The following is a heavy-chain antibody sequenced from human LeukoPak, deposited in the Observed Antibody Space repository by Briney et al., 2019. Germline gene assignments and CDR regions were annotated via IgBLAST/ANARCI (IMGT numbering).Heavy chain of an antibody. V-gene: IGHV3-23*01. CDR3: ARADPGRPDSFDI. CDR1: GFTFSSYA. CDR2: ISGSGGST. Sequence: PGGSLRLSCAASGFTFSSYAMSWVRQAPGKGLEWVSAISGSGGSTYYADSVKGRFTISRDNSKNTLHLQMNSLRAEDTAVYYCARADPGRPDSFDIWGQGTMVTVSS. J-gene: IGHJ3*02.